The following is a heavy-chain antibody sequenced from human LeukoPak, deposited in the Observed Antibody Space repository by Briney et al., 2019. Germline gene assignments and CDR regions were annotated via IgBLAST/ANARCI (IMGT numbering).Heavy chain of an antibody. CDR3: ARAEVLRYFDWLFDY. CDR2: INPSGST. J-gene: IGHJ4*02. Sequence: SETLSLTCAVYGGSFSGYYWSWIRQPPGEGLEWIGEINPSGSTNYNPSLKSRVTISVDTSKNQFSLKLSPVTAADTAVYYCARAEVLRYFDWLFDYWGQGTLVTVSS. CDR1: GGSFSGYY. V-gene: IGHV4-34*01. D-gene: IGHD3-9*01.